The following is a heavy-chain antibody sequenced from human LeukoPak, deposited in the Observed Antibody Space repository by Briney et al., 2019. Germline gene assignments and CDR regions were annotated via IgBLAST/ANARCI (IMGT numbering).Heavy chain of an antibody. CDR3: ARGPRYCSGDGSFCALDY. Sequence: ASVKVSCKTSGYTFTGYYMHWVRQAPGQGLEWMGRVDPNSGGTNYAQKFQDRVTMTRDTSITTAYMELSRLRSDGTAVYYCARGPRYCSGDGSFCALDYWGQGTLVTVSS. V-gene: IGHV1-2*06. D-gene: IGHD2-15*01. CDR2: VDPNSGGT. CDR1: GYTFTGYY. J-gene: IGHJ4*02.